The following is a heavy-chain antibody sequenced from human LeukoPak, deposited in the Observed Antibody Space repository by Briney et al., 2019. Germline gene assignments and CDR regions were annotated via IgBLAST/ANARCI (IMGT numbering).Heavy chain of an antibody. J-gene: IGHJ3*02. CDR3: ARGVVVVPAAPGDAFDI. D-gene: IGHD2-2*01. CDR1: GGSFSGYY. V-gene: IGHV4-34*01. CDR2: INHSGST. Sequence: SETLSLTCAVYGGSFSGYYWSWIRQPPGKGLEWIGEINHSGSTNYNPSLKSRVTISVDTSKNQFSLKLSSVTAADTAVYYCARGVVVVPAAPGDAFDIWGQGAMVTVSS.